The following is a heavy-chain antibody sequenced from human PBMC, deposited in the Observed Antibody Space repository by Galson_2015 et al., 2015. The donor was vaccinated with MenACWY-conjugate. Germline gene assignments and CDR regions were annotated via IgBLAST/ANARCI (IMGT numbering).Heavy chain of an antibody. CDR3: ARGTAQLVAYFQH. J-gene: IGHJ1*01. CDR2: IYPDDSET. CDR1: GSSFTNYW. D-gene: IGHD6-13*01. V-gene: IGHV5-51*01. Sequence: QSGAEVKKPGESLKISCKGSGSSFTNYWIGWVRQMPGKGLEWMGIIYPDDSETRYSPSFQGQVTISADKSISTAYLQWSSLKASDTAMYYCARGTAQLVAYFQHWGQGTLVTVSS.